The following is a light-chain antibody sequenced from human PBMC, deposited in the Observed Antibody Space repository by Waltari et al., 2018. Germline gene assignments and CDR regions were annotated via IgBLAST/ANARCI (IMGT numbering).Light chain of an antibody. CDR2: NTD. Sequence: QAVVIQEPSGTVSPGGKVTLTCDSSTGAVTSTNYPYWFQQKPGQTPRTLMHNTDNKHSWTPARFSGSLVGGKSVLTLSGAQPEDEADYYCLLYYNGVGVFGTVTKVSVL. CDR1: TGAVTSTNY. V-gene: IGLV7-46*01. CDR3: LLYYNGVGV. J-gene: IGLJ1*01.